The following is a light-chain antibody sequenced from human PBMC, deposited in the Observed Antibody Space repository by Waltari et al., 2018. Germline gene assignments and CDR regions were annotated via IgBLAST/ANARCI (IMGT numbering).Light chain of an antibody. V-gene: IGLV2-23*01. CDR2: EGS. J-gene: IGLJ2*01. Sequence: HSALTQPASVSGSPGQSITISCTGTSSDVGSYNLVSWYQHHPGEAPKLILYEGSLRPSGVANRCSGSKSGNTASLTIAGLQAEDESDYYCCSYAGGHTLVFGGGTKLTVL. CDR3: CSYAGGHTLV. CDR1: SSDVGSYNL.